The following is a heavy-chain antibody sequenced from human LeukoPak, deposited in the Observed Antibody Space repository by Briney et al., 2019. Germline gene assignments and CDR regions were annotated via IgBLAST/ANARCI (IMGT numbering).Heavy chain of an antibody. CDR1: GFTYSSYW. Sequence: QSGGSLRLSCVASGFTYSSYWIHWVRQAPGKGLVWVSRINGDGGSTDYADSVKGRFTISRDNAKNSLYLQMNNLRTEDTAVYYCARGRGSWYGVYSDYWGQGTLVTVSS. D-gene: IGHD6-13*01. CDR2: INGDGGST. CDR3: ARGRGSWYGVYSDY. V-gene: IGHV3-74*01. J-gene: IGHJ4*02.